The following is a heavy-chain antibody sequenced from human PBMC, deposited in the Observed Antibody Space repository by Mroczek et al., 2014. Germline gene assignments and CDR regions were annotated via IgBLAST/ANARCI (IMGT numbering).Heavy chain of an antibody. CDR2: INHSGST. V-gene: IGHV4-34*01. D-gene: IGHD2-2*01. Sequence: QVQLQQWGAGLLKPSETLSLTCAVYGGSFSGYYWSWIRQPPGKGLEWIGEINHSGSTNYNPSLKSRVTISVDTSKNQFSLKLSSVTAADTAVYYCARGGSTSVVVPAAMGWYFDLWGRGTLVTVSS. J-gene: IGHJ2*01. CDR1: GGSFSGYY. CDR3: ARGGSTSVVVPAAMGWYFDL.